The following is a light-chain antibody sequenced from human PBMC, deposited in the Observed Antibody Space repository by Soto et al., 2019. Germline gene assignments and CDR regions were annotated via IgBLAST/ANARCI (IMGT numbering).Light chain of an antibody. Sequence: EIVLTQSPGTLSLSPGERATFSCRASQSVSSSYLAWYQQKPGQAPRLLIYGASNRATGIPDRFSGSGSGTDFTLTISRLEPEDFAVYFCQQYDSSRTFGQGTKVEIK. J-gene: IGKJ1*01. CDR3: QQYDSSRT. CDR2: GAS. V-gene: IGKV3-20*01. CDR1: QSVSSSY.